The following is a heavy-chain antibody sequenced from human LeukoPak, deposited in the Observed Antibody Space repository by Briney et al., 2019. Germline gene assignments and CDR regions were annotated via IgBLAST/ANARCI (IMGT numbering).Heavy chain of an antibody. Sequence: SETLSLTCAVSGGSISSGGYSWSWIRQPPGKGLEWIGYIYHSGSTYYNPSLKSRVTISVDRSKNQFSLKLSSVTAADTAVYYCARVGGYSYGSFDYWGQRTLVTVSS. CDR1: GGSISSGGYS. CDR3: ARVGGYSYGSFDY. CDR2: IYHSGST. D-gene: IGHD5-18*01. J-gene: IGHJ4*02. V-gene: IGHV4-30-2*01.